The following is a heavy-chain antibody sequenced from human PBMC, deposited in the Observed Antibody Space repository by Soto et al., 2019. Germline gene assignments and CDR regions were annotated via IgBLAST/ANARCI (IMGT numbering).Heavy chain of an antibody. CDR2: ISGSGAGT. J-gene: IGHJ4*02. D-gene: IGHD2-15*01. Sequence: EVQLLESGGGLVQPGGSLRLSCAASGFTFSSYAMSWVRQAPGKGLEWVSTISGSGAGTDYADSVKGRFSFSRDNSRYTLDLQMNSLRAEDTAVYFCAKGGSCDRNTCYHHFDQWGQGTLVTVSS. CDR1: GFTFSSYA. CDR3: AKGGSCDRNTCYHHFDQ. V-gene: IGHV3-23*01.